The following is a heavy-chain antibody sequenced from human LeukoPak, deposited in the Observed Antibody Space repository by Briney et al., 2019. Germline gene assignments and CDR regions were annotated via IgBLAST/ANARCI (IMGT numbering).Heavy chain of an antibody. V-gene: IGHV4-39*01. J-gene: IGHJ3*02. CDR2: IYYSGST. CDR1: GGSISSSSYY. Sequence: KTSETLSLTCTVSGGSISSSSYYWGWIRQPPGKGLEWIGSIYYSGSTYYNPSLKGRVTISVDTSKNQFSLKLSSVTAADTAVYYCARHLTPDDAFDIWGQGTMVTVSS. D-gene: IGHD2-15*01. CDR3: ARHLTPDDAFDI.